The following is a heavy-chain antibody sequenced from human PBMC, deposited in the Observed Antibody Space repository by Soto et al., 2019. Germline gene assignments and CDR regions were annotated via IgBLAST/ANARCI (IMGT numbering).Heavy chain of an antibody. Sequence: QVQVVQSGAEVRRPGASVKVSCKAFGYTFTSYAIHWVRQAPGQRLQWMGWIDAGTGDTQYSQSLQGRVSITRDTSASTAYMELSSLRFEDTAVYYCARNRRIGAAGAFDYWGQGTLVTVSS. D-gene: IGHD6-13*01. V-gene: IGHV1-3*01. CDR1: GYTFTSYA. J-gene: IGHJ4*02. CDR2: IDAGTGDT. CDR3: ARNRRIGAAGAFDY.